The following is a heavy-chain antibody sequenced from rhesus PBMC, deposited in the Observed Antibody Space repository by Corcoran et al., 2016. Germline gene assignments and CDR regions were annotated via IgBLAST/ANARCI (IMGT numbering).Heavy chain of an antibody. V-gene: IGHV4-80*01. CDR3: ARGVGVWSYYDY. CDR2: INWNGGST. D-gene: IGHD3-16*01. Sequence: QVQLQESGPGLVKPSETLSLTCAVSGGSFSSYWWSWIRQPPGKGLEWIGEINWNGGSTNNNPSRKSRVTSSKDASKNQFSLKLSAVTAADTAVYYCARGVGVWSYYDYWGQGVLVTVSS. J-gene: IGHJ4*01. CDR1: GGSFSSYW.